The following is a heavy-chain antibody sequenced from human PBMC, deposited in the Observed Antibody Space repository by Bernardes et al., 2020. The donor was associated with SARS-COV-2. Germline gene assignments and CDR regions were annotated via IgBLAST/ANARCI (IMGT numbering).Heavy chain of an antibody. V-gene: IGHV4-59*01. J-gene: IGHJ6*02. CDR3: ARGAKYPEYCTNGVCYRRSVYYYGMDV. CDR2: IYYSGST. CDR1: GGSISSYY. Sequence: SETLSLTCTVSGGSISSYYWSWIRQPPGKGLEWIGYIYYSGSTNYNPSLKSRVTISVDTSKNQFSLKLSSVTAADTAVYYCARGAKYPEYCTNGVCYRRSVYYYGMDVWGQGTTVTVSS. D-gene: IGHD2-8*01.